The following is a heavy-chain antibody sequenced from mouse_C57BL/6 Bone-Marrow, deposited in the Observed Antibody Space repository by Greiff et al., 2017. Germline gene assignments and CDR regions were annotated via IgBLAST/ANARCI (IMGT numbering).Heavy chain of an antibody. J-gene: IGHJ4*01. V-gene: IGHV1-72*01. CDR3: ASGERTYYSNSYAMDY. D-gene: IGHD2-5*01. Sequence: QVQLQQPGAELVKPGASVKLSCKASGYTFTSYWMHWVKQRPGRGLEWIGRIDPNSGGTKYNEKFKSKATLTVDKPSSTAYMQLSSLTSEDSAVYYCASGERTYYSNSYAMDYWGQGTSVTVSS. CDR2: IDPNSGGT. CDR1: GYTFTSYW.